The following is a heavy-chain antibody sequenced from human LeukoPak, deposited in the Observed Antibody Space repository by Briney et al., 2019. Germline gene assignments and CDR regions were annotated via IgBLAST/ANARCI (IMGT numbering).Heavy chain of an antibody. J-gene: IGHJ4*02. CDR1: GFTYSSHD. V-gene: IGHV3-13*01. Sequence: GSLILSCAASGFTYSSHDMQWGRQPTGKGVEGVSVIVTAGNTYYADSVKGRFNISRENARNSLLLQMDNLRAEDTAVYYCARSKSYSSGWTDFDWWGQGTLVTVSS. D-gene: IGHD6-19*01. CDR2: IVTAGNT. CDR3: ARSKSYSSGWTDFDW.